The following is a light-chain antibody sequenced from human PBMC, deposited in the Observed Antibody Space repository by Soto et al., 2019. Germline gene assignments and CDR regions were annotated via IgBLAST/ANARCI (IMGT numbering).Light chain of an antibody. CDR1: HDVTTY. J-gene: IGKJ1*01. Sequence: EIVMTQSPATLSVSPWEMATLSCRASHDVTTYLAWYQQKSGQAPRLLIYAASTRATGIPDRFSGSGSGTDFTLTISRLEPEDFAVYYCQQYGSSGTFGQGTKVDIK. CDR3: QQYGSSGT. CDR2: AAS. V-gene: IGKV3-20*01.